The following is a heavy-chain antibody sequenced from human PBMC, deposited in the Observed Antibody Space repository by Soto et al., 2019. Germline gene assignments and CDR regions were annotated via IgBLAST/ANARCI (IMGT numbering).Heavy chain of an antibody. CDR2: SNTGNGKT. J-gene: IGHJ4*02. V-gene: IGHV1-3*04. Sequence: QVQLVQSGAEVKKPGDSLKVCCKAVGYSFSHYAIHWVRQAPGQRPEWMGWSNTGNGKTKDSEKLQDRFTITRDTSASTISMELSSLRSEDTAIYHCARGGLSTARVRGGKFWGQGTLVTVSS. CDR1: GYSFSHYA. D-gene: IGHD3-10*01. CDR3: ARGGLSTARVRGGKF.